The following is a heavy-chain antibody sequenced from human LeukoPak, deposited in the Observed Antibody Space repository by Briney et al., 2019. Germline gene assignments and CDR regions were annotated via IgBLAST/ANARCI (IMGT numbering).Heavy chain of an antibody. V-gene: IGHV3-30*18. D-gene: IGHD3-22*01. CDR3: AKDDRYYYDSSGYYQT. Sequence: GRSLRLSCAASGFTFSSYGMHWVRQAPGKGLEWVAVISYDGSNKYYADSVKGRFTISRDNSKNTLYLQMNSLRAEDTAVYYCAKDDRYYYDSSGYYQTWGQGTLVTVSS. CDR2: ISYDGSNK. CDR1: GFTFSSYG. J-gene: IGHJ5*02.